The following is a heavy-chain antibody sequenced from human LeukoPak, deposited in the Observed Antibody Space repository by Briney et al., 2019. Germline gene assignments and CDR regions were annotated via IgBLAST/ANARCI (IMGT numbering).Heavy chain of an antibody. CDR1: GFTFSSYG. Sequence: GRSLRLSCAASGFTFSSYGMHWVRQAPGKGLEWVAVISYDGSNKYYADSVKGRFTISRDNSKNTLYLQMNSLRAEDTAVYYCARVSGYGFDYWGQGTLVTVSS. V-gene: IGHV3-30*03. D-gene: IGHD5-12*01. CDR2: ISYDGSNK. J-gene: IGHJ4*02. CDR3: ARVSGYGFDY.